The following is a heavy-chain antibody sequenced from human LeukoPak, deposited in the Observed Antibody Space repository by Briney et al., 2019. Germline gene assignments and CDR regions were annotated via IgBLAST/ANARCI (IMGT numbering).Heavy chain of an antibody. V-gene: IGHV5-51*01. J-gene: IGHJ4*02. CDR1: GHSFTSYW. D-gene: IGHD1-26*01. CDR3: ASTPRYSGSYGSSFDY. Sequence: GESLKISCKGSGHSFTSYWIGWVRQMPGKGLEWMGIIYPGDSDTRYSPSFQGQVTISADKSISTAYLQWSSLKASDTAMYYCASTPRYSGSYGSSFDYWGQGTLVTVSS. CDR2: IYPGDSDT.